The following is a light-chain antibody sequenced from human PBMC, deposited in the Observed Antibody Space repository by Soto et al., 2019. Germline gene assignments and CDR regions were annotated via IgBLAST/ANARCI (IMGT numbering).Light chain of an antibody. CDR3: QQYDTTPYT. CDR1: QSVSSTY. J-gene: IGKJ2*01. Sequence: EIVLTQSPGTLSLSPGERATLSCRASQSVSSTYLAWYQQKPGQAPRFLIYGASIRATGIPDRFSGSGSGTDFTLSISRLEPEDFAVYSCQQYDTTPYTFGQGTKLEIK. CDR2: GAS. V-gene: IGKV3-20*01.